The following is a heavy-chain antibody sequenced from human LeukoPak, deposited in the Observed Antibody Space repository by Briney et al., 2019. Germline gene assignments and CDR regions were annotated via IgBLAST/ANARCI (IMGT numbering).Heavy chain of an antibody. CDR2: INTNTGNP. Sequence: ASVKVSCKASGYTFTSYAMNWVRQAPGQGLEWMGWINTNTGNPTYAQGFTGRFVFSLDTSVSTAYLQISSLKAEDTAVYYCARMYSSSWYVKDYYYYYMDVWGKGTTVTVSS. D-gene: IGHD6-13*01. CDR1: GYTFTSYA. CDR3: ARMYSSSWYVKDYYYYYMDV. J-gene: IGHJ6*03. V-gene: IGHV7-4-1*02.